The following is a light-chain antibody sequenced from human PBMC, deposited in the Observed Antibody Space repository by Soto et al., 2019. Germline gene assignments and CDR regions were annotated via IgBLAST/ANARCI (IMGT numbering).Light chain of an antibody. CDR1: SKYNWGYNL. J-gene: IGLJ1*01. Sequence: SVLNQPASGSGSPGQSITLSCTGTSKYNWGYNLVSWYQQHPGKAPKLMIYEVNKRPSGVSNRFSGSKSGNTASLTISGLQAEDEADYYCCSYAGSGSLRVFATGTKVTVL. CDR3: CSYAGSGSLRV. CDR2: EVN. V-gene: IGLV2-23*02.